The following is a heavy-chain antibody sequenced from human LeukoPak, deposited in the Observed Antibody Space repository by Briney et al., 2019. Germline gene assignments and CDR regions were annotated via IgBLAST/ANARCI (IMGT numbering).Heavy chain of an antibody. J-gene: IGHJ6*03. D-gene: IGHD3-22*01. V-gene: IGHV4-61*02. Sequence: SETLSLTCTVSGGSISSCSYYWSWIRQPAGKGLEWIGRIYTSGSTNYNPSLKSRVTISVDTSKNQFSLKLSSVTAADTAVYYCARRHRNYDSSGYPLYYYMDVWGKGTTVTVSS. CDR3: ARRHRNYDSSGYPLYYYMDV. CDR1: GGSISSCSYY. CDR2: IYTSGST.